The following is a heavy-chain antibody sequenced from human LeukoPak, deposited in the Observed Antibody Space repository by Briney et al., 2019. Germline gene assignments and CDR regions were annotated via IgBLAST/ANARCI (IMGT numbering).Heavy chain of an antibody. V-gene: IGHV5-51*01. D-gene: IGHD1-14*01. CDR3: ARIQTNWESAFDI. CDR1: GYSFTSYW. CDR2: IYPGDSDT. J-gene: IGHJ3*02. Sequence: GESLKISCKASGYSFTSYWIGWVRQMPGKGLEWMGIIYPGDSDTRYSPSFQGQVTISADKSISTAYLQWSSLKASDTAMYYCARIQTNWESAFDIWGQGTMVTVSS.